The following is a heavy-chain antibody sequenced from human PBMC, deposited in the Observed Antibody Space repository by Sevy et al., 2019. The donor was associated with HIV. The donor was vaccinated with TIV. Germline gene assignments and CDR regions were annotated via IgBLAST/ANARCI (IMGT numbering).Heavy chain of an antibody. CDR1: GFSLRSAW. D-gene: IGHD6-19*01. V-gene: IGHV3-15*01. Sequence: GGSLRLSCTASGFSLRSAWMNWVRQAPGKGLEWVGHIKTKTEGETTDYVAPVNGRFTISRDDSKNTHYLQMNSLKIEDTAVYYCTADAPGVGKGELEYWGQGTLVTVSS. CDR2: IKTKTEGETT. J-gene: IGHJ4*02. CDR3: TADAPGVGKGELEY.